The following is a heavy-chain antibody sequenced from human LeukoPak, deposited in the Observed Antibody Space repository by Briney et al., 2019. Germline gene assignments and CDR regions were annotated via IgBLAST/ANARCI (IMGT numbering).Heavy chain of an antibody. J-gene: IGHJ5*02. CDR2: ISSSSSYI. Sequence: KPGGSLRLSCAASGFTFSSYSMNWVRQAPGKGLEWVSSISSSSSYIYYADSAKGRFTISRDNAKNSLYLQMNSLRAEDTAVYYCARDSTRNWFDPWGQGTLVTVSS. CDR1: GFTFSSYS. V-gene: IGHV3-21*01. CDR3: ARDSTRNWFDP. D-gene: IGHD2-2*01.